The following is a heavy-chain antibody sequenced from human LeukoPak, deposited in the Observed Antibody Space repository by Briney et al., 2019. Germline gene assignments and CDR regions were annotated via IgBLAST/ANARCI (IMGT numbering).Heavy chain of an antibody. CDR2: ISSSSSYI. V-gene: IGHV3-21*01. CDR1: GFTFSSYS. Sequence: GGSLRLSCAASGFTFSSYSMNWVRQAPGKGLEWVSSISSSSSYIYYADSVKGRFTISRDNTKNSLYLQMNSLRAEDTAVYYCARDGESYDFWSGYYDLDYWGQGTLVTVSS. CDR3: ARDGESYDFWSGYYDLDY. J-gene: IGHJ4*02. D-gene: IGHD3-3*01.